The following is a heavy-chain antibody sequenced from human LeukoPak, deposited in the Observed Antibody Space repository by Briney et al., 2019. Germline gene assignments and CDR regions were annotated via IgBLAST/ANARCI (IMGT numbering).Heavy chain of an antibody. D-gene: IGHD3-22*01. CDR3: ARLGYYYDSSGYYYVGKTSAFDI. CDR1: GGSISSGDYY. CDR2: ICYSEST. J-gene: IGHJ3*02. V-gene: IGHV4-61*08. Sequence: SETLSLTCTVSGGSISSGDYYWRSIRQPPGRGLGLNGYICYSESTSYNPSIRSRVNISVDTSKNQFSLKLSSVTAADTAVYYCARLGYYYDSSGYYYVGKTSAFDIWGQGTMVTVSS.